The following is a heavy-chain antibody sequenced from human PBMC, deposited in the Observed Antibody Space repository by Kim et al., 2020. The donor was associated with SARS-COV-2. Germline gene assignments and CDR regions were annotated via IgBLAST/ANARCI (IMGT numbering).Heavy chain of an antibody. CDR1: GFTFSSYA. CDR3: ARELVEDTGVDY. CDR2: ISYDGSNK. V-gene: IGHV3-30*04. D-gene: IGHD7-27*01. J-gene: IGHJ4*02. Sequence: GGSLRLSCAASGFTFSSYAMHWVRQAPGKGLEWVAVISYDGSNKYYADSVKGRFTISRDNSKNTLYLQMNSLRAEDTAVYYCARELVEDTGVDYWGQGTL.